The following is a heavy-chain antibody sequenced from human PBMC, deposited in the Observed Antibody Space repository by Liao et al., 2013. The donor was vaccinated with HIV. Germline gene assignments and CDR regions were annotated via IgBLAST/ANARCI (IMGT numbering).Heavy chain of an antibody. CDR2: IYTSGTS. J-gene: IGHJ4*02. V-gene: IGHV4-61*02. Sequence: QLQLQESGPGLVKPSQTLSLTCSVSGGSIRSGSYYWSWIRQPAGKGLEWIGHIYTSGTSNYNPALKSRVTISADTSKNQVSLRVDNVTAPDTAIYYCARDDFTTMAPLSPTFFDYWGKGTPVTISS. CDR3: ARDDFTTMAPLSPTFFDY. D-gene: IGHD2/OR15-2a*01. CDR1: GGSIRSGSYY.